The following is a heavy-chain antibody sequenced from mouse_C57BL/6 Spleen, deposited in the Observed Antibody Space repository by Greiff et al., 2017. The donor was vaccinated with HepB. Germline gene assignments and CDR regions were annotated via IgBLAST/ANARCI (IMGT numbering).Heavy chain of an antibody. CDR2: INPSNGGT. Sequence: VQLQQSGPELVKPGASVKISCKASGYTFTDYYMNWVKQSPGKSLEWIGDINPSNGGTSYNQKFKGKATLTVDKSSSTAYMELRSLTSEDSAVYSGAGWAYGYGQYYYAMDYWGQGTTLTVSS. D-gene: IGHD2-2*01. CDR3: AGWAYGYGQYYYAMDY. V-gene: IGHV1-26*01. CDR1: GYTFTDYY. J-gene: IGHJ4*01.